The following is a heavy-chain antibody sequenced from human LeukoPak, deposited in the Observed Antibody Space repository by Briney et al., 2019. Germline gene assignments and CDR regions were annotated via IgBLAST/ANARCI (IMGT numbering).Heavy chain of an antibody. CDR1: GGTFSSYA. Sequence: ASVKVSCKASGGTFSSYAISWVRQAPGQGLEWMGWINAGNGNTKYSQKFQGRVIITRDTSASTAYMELSSLRSEDTAVYYCASMDWSYWGQGTLVTVSS. V-gene: IGHV1-3*01. J-gene: IGHJ4*02. D-gene: IGHD3-3*01. CDR2: INAGNGNT. CDR3: ASMDWSY.